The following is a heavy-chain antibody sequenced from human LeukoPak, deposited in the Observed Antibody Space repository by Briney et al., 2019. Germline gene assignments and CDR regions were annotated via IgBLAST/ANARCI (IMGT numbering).Heavy chain of an antibody. J-gene: IGHJ4*02. CDR2: IKQDGSEK. CDR1: GFTFSSYW. V-gene: IGHV3-7*03. D-gene: IGHD3-10*01. CDR3: ARDPLWGGSGSYYGH. Sequence: GGSLRLSCKASGFTFSSYWMSWVRQAPGKGLEWVANIKQDGSEKNYVDSVRGRFTISRDNAKNSLYLEMNSLRAEDTAVYYCARDPLWGGSGSYYGHWGQGTLVTVSS.